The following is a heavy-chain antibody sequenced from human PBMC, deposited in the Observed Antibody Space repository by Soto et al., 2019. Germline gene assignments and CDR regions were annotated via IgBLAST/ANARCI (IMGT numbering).Heavy chain of an antibody. CDR3: ARAVVQRGPTVVTPGWYFDL. CDR1: GGTFSSYA. J-gene: IGHJ2*01. D-gene: IGHD4-17*01. CDR2: IIPIFGTA. Sequence: QVQLVQSGAEVKKPGSSVKVSCKASGGTFSSYAISWVRQAPGQGLEWMGGIIPIFGTANYAQKFQGRVTITADESMSTAYMELSSLRSEDTAVYYCARAVVQRGPTVVTPGWYFDLWGRGTLVTVSS. V-gene: IGHV1-69*01.